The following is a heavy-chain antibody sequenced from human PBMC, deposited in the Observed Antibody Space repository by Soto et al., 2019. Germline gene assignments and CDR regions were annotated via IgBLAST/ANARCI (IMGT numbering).Heavy chain of an antibody. D-gene: IGHD3-3*01. CDR1: GYTFTSYD. Sequence: ASVKVSCKASGYTFTSYDIYWVRQATGQGLEWMGWLNPNTGDSGYAQKFQGRITVTSDTSINTVHMELSSLRSEDTAVYYCARRAETNGWNGFGADKYYFDFWGQGTLVTVSS. J-gene: IGHJ4*02. CDR2: LNPNTGDS. V-gene: IGHV1-8*01. CDR3: ARRAETNGWNGFGADKYYFDF.